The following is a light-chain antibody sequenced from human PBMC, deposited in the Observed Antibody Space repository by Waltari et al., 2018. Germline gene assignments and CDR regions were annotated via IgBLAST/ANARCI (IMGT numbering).Light chain of an antibody. V-gene: IGKV3-15*01. CDR1: QTVTND. J-gene: IGKJ4*01. Sequence: EIVITQSPASLSVSPGERATLSCTASQTVTNDLAWYQQKPGQAPKLLIFGASTRATGVPARFSSSGSGTEFTLTIGSVQSEDFAVYYCQQYSDWIAFGGGTKVDLK. CDR3: QQYSDWIA. CDR2: GAS.